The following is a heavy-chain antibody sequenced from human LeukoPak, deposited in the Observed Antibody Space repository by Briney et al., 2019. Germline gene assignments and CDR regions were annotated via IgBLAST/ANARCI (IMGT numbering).Heavy chain of an antibody. CDR2: IIPIFGTA. CDR3: TGSRAARDFDY. CDR1: GGTFSSYA. J-gene: IGHJ4*02. Sequence: ASVKVSCKASGGTFSSYAISWVRQAPGQGLEWMGGIIPIFGTANYAQKFQGRVTITADKSTSTAYMELSSLRSEDTAVYYCTGSRAARDFDYWGQGTLVTVSS. D-gene: IGHD6-6*01. V-gene: IGHV1-69*06.